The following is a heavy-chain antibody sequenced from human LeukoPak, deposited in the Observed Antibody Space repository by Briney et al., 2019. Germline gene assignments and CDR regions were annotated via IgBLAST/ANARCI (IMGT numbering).Heavy chain of an antibody. V-gene: IGHV3-53*01. Sequence: GGSLRLSCAASGFTVSSNYMSSVRPAPGKGLDWVSVIYSGGSTNYADSVKGRFTISRDSSKNTLYLQMNSLRAEDTAMYYWTRDLGGRMGLSAVWGQGTTVTVSS. CDR3: TRDLGGRMGLSAV. CDR1: GFTVSSNY. J-gene: IGHJ6*02. D-gene: IGHD5-24*01. CDR2: IYSGGST.